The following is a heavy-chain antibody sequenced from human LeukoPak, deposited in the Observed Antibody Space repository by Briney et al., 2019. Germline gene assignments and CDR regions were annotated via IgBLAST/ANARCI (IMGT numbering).Heavy chain of an antibody. CDR3: ARVWQQLELDV. V-gene: IGHV1-8*02. Sequence: GASVKVSCKASGGTFSSYAISWVRQATGQGLEWMGWMNPNSGNTGYAQKFQGRVTMTRNTSISTAYMELSSLRSEDTAVYYCARVWQQLELDVWGQGTTVTVSS. CDR1: GGTFSSYA. CDR2: MNPNSGNT. J-gene: IGHJ6*02. D-gene: IGHD6-13*01.